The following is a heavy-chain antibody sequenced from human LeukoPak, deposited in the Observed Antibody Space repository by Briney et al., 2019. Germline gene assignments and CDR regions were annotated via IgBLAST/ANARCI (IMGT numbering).Heavy chain of an antibody. V-gene: IGHV1-8*01. CDR1: GYTLSTYD. Sequence: GASVKVSCKASGYTLSTYDINWVRQATGQGLEWMGWMNPDSGKTGYVQKFQGRVTITRDTSASTAYMELSSLRSEDTAVYYCARESIDDYDILTGIDYWGQGTLVTVSS. CDR2: MNPDSGKT. D-gene: IGHD3-9*01. CDR3: ARESIDDYDILTGIDY. J-gene: IGHJ4*02.